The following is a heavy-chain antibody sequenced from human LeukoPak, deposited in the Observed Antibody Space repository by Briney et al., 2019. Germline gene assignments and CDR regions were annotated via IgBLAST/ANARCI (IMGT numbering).Heavy chain of an antibody. CDR2: IWYDGSKK. V-gene: IGHV3-33*01. J-gene: IGHJ4*02. CDR3: AREGGYGGVFDY. Sequence: PGRSLRLSCAASGFTLSSYGMQWVRQAPGKGLEWVSLIWYDGSKKYYADSVRGRFTISRDNTKNSLFLQMNSLRAEDTAVYYCAREGGYGGVFDYWGQGTLVTVSP. D-gene: IGHD5-12*01. CDR1: GFTLSSYG.